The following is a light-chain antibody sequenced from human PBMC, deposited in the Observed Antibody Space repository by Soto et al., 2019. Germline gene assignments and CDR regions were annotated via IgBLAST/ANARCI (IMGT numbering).Light chain of an antibody. CDR1: QSISTW. Sequence: IRMTQSPSSLSASTGDRVTITCRASQSISTWLAWYQQKPGRAPKLLIYAASSLQSGVSSRFSGSGSGTDFTLTISSLQPEDFATYYCQQGNSFPFTFGPGTKVDIK. CDR2: AAS. V-gene: IGKV1D-12*01. CDR3: QQGNSFPFT. J-gene: IGKJ3*01.